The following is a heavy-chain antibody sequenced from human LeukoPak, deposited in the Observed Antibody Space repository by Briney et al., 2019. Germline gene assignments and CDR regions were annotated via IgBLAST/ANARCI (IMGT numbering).Heavy chain of an antibody. CDR2: IGGTGDKT. V-gene: IGHV3-23*01. Sequence: GGCLRLSCAASRVTLSSDAISSGSQGPRGGVGWGSTIGGTGDKTYYADSVKGRFTISRDNSMDTLYLQMNSLKAEDTAVYYCAKDPVVYHGGSGWHYFDYWGQGTLVTVSS. CDR1: RVTLSSDA. CDR3: AKDPVVYHGGSGWHYFDY. D-gene: IGHD6-19*01. J-gene: IGHJ4*02.